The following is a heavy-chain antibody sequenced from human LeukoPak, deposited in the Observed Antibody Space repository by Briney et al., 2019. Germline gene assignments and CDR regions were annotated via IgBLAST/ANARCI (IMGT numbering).Heavy chain of an antibody. CDR2: INHSGST. CDR3: ARHLGANGYSSSLNWFDP. Sequence: SETLSLTCAVYGGSFSGYYWSWIRQPPGKGLGWIGEINHSGSTNYNPSLKSRVTISVDTSKNQFSLKLSSVTAADTAVYYCARHLGANGYSSSLNWFDPWGQGTLVTVSS. J-gene: IGHJ5*02. D-gene: IGHD6-13*01. CDR1: GGSFSGYY. V-gene: IGHV4-34*01.